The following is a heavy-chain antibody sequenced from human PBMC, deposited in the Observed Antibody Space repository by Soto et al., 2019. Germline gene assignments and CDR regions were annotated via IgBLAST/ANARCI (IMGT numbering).Heavy chain of an antibody. J-gene: IGHJ6*02. CDR1: GFTFSTYA. V-gene: IGHV3-23*01. D-gene: IGHD2-2*01. CDR3: ANYLRYCSTTSCFRYGMDV. Sequence: EVQLLESGGGLVQPGGSLRLSCTASGFTFSTYAMSWVRQAPGEGLEWVSVISDNGGRTYYADSVKGRFTISRDNSKNTLYLQMNSLRAEDTAVYYCANYLRYCSTTSCFRYGMDVWGQGTTATVSS. CDR2: ISDNGGRT.